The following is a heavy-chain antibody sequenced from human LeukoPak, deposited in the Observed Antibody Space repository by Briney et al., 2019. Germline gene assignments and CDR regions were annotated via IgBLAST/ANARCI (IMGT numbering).Heavy chain of an antibody. CDR2: IYHSGRT. V-gene: IGHV4-38-2*01. CDR1: GYSISSGYY. CDR3: ARHPYYDFWSAAGFDP. J-gene: IGHJ5*02. D-gene: IGHD3-3*01. Sequence: SETLSLTCAVSGYSISSGYYCGWIRQPPGKGLEWIGSIYHSGRTYYNPSLKSRVTISVDTSKNQFSLKLSSVTAADTAVYYCARHPYYDFWSAAGFDPWGQGTLVTVSS.